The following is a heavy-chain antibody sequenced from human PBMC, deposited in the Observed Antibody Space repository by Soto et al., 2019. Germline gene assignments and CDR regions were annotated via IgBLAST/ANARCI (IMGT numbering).Heavy chain of an antibody. Sequence: PSETLSLTCTVSGGSISSYYWSWIRQPPGKGLEWIGYIYYSGSTNYNPSLKSRVTISVDTSKNQFSLKLSSVTAADTAVYYCARDFRGYCSSTSCPPFLYYYYGMDVWGQGTLVTVSS. D-gene: IGHD2-2*01. V-gene: IGHV4-59*01. CDR1: GGSISSYY. CDR3: ARDFRGYCSSTSCPPFLYYYYGMDV. J-gene: IGHJ6*02. CDR2: IYYSGST.